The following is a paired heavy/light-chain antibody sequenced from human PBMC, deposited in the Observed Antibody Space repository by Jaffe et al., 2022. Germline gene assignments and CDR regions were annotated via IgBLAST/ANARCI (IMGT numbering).Light chain of an antibody. Sequence: IVLTQSPATLSLSPGERATLSCRASQSVSSYLAWYQQKPGQSPRILIYDASNRATGIPVRFSGSGSGTDFTLTISSLEPEDFAVYYCLHRTSWSPVSTFGPGTKVDF. J-gene: IGKJ3*01. CDR2: DAS. CDR3: LHRTSWSPVST. CDR1: QSVSSY. V-gene: IGKV3-11*01.
Heavy chain of an antibody. V-gene: IGHV4-59*01. CDR3: AGDPGAPVNAFDV. Sequence: QVQLQESGPGLVKPSETLSLTCTVSGVSITSYFCSWIRQSPGRGLEWIGYIYYTGSTNYNPSLKSRVTMSIDTSKNQFSLKMSSVTAADTAVYYCAGDPGAPVNAFDVWGQGTLVTVSS. J-gene: IGHJ3*01. CDR1: GVSITSYF. CDR2: IYYTGST. D-gene: IGHD3-10*01.